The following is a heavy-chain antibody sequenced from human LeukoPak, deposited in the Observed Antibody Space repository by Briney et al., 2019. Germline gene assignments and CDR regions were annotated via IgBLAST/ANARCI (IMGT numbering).Heavy chain of an antibody. CDR3: ARGVNGSFDY. CDR1: GFTFSSYA. D-gene: IGHD4-23*01. CDR2: ISYDGSNK. J-gene: IGHJ4*02. V-gene: IGHV3-30*04. Sequence: PGGSRRLSCAASGFTFSSYAMHWVRQAPGKGLEWVAVISYDGSNKYYADSVKGRFTISRDNSKNTLYLQMNSLRAEDTAVYYCARGVNGSFDYWGQGTLVTVSS.